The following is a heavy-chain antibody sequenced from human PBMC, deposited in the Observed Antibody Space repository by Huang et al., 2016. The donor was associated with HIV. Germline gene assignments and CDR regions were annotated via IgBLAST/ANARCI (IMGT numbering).Heavy chain of an antibody. CDR1: GASFTGNY. V-gene: IGHV4-34*01. CDR3: ARQWVLLDYLMGMDV. D-gene: IGHD3-3*01. J-gene: IGHJ6*02. Sequence: QVHLQQWGAGLLKPSETLTLTCAVSGASFTGNYWTWIRQTPGKGLEWIGEINDSGATIYNPSLESRVTISIDRSKKQFSLRLSSMTAADMAVYYCARQWVLLDYLMGMDVWGQGTTVIVSS. CDR2: INDSGAT.